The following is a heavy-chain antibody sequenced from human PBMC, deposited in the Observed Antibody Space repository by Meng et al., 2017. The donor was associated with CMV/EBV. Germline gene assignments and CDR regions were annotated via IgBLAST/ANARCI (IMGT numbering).Heavy chain of an antibody. CDR2: IYWDDDK. Sequence: QITLKESGPPLVKPTQPLTLTCTFSGFSLSTSGVGVGWIRQPPGKALEWLALIYWDDDKRYSPSLKSRLTITKDTSKNQVVLTMTNMDPVDTATYYCAHRGRIAAAGTDWFDPWGQGTLVTVSS. D-gene: IGHD6-13*01. CDR1: GFSLSTSGVG. J-gene: IGHJ5*02. V-gene: IGHV2-5*02. CDR3: AHRGRIAAAGTDWFDP.